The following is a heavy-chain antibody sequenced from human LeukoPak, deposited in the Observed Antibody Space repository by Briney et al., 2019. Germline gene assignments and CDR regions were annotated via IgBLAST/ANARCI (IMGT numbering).Heavy chain of an antibody. J-gene: IGHJ4*02. CDR2: ILGNGGTT. CDR1: GFTFSSFV. Sequence: PGGSLRHSCAASGFTFSSFVMSWVRQAPGKGLEWVSAILGNGGTTHSADSVKGRFTISRDNSRNTLYLQMNNLRAEDTAVYYCAKRGIVATITHFDYWGQGTLVTVSS. D-gene: IGHD5-12*01. CDR3: AKRGIVATITHFDY. V-gene: IGHV3-23*01.